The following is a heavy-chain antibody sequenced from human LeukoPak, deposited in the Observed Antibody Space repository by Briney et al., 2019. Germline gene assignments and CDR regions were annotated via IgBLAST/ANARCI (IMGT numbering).Heavy chain of an antibody. D-gene: IGHD3-10*01. CDR2: IYHSGST. J-gene: IGHJ2*01. CDR1: GGSISSGGYY. V-gene: IGHV4-30-2*01. CDR3: ARTRSGSGRRRVWYFDL. Sequence: SQTLSLTCTVSGGSISSGGYYWSWIRQPPGKGLEWIGYIYHSGSTYYNPSLKSRVTISVDRSKNQFSLKLSSVTAADTAVYYCARTRSGSGRRRVWYFDLWGRGTLVTVSS.